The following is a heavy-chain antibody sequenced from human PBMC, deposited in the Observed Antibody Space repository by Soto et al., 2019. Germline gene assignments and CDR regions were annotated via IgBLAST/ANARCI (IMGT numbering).Heavy chain of an antibody. CDR3: ARSVDP. V-gene: IGHV4-59*12. CDR1: GGSISSYY. J-gene: IGHJ5*02. Sequence: SETLSLTCTVSGGSISSYYWSWIRQPPGKGLEWIGYIYYSGNTIYNPSLKSRVTISVDTSKNQFSLKLSSVTAADTAVYYCARSVDPWGQGTLVTVSS. CDR2: IYYSGNT.